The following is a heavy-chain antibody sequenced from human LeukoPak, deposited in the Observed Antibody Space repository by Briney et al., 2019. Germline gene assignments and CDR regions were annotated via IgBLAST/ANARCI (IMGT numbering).Heavy chain of an antibody. Sequence: PGGSLRLSCAASGFTFSSYNMNWVRQAPGKGLEWVSSINSGSNYINYADSVKGRFTISRDNAKNSVYLQMNSLRAEDTAVYYCARDKDRASVGRCYLPDDRGQGTLVTVSS. CDR2: INSGSNYI. CDR3: ARDKDRASVGRCYLPDD. CDR1: GFTFSSYN. D-gene: IGHD2-15*01. J-gene: IGHJ4*02. V-gene: IGHV3-21*01.